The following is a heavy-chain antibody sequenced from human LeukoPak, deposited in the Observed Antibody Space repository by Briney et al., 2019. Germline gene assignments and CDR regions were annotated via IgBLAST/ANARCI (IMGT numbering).Heavy chain of an antibody. CDR1: GGSISSGSYY. Sequence: SETLSLTCTVSGGSISSGSYYWSWIRQPAGKGLEWIGRIYTSGSTNYNPSLKSRVTISVDTSKNQFSLKLSSVTAADTAVYYCARGRQHRRFDYWGQGTLVTVSS. J-gene: IGHJ4*02. D-gene: IGHD6-13*01. CDR2: IYTSGST. CDR3: ARGRQHRRFDY. V-gene: IGHV4-61*02.